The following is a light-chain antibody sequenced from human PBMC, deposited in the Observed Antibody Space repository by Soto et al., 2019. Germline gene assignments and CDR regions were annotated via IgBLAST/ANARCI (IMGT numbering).Light chain of an antibody. CDR3: QQYGSSPQT. V-gene: IGKV3-20*01. Sequence: ETVLTQAPETLSSSPGERATLSCGVSESVRSSFLAWYQQKLGQAPRLLIYGASSRATGIPDRFSGSGSGTDFTLTISRLEPEDFAVYYCQQYGSSPQTFGQGTKVDIK. J-gene: IGKJ1*01. CDR2: GAS. CDR1: ESVRSSF.